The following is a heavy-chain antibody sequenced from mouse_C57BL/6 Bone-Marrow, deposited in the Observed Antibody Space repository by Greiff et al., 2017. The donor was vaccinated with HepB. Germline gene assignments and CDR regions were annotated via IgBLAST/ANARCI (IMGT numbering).Heavy chain of an antibody. V-gene: IGHV1-64*01. D-gene: IGHD3-2*02. CDR1: GYTFTSYW. CDR3: AREETAQATGFDY. J-gene: IGHJ2*01. Sequence: VQLQQPGAELVKPGASVKLSCKASGYTFTSYWMHWVKQRPGQGLEWIGMIHPNSGSTNYNEKFKSKATLTVDKSSSTAYMQLSSLTSEDSAVYYSAREETAQATGFDYWGQGTTLTVSS. CDR2: IHPNSGST.